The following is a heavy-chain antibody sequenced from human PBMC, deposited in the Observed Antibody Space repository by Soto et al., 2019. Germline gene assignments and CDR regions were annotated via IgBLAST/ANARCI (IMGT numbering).Heavy chain of an antibody. CDR3: AKDMGGRHDY. CDR1: GFTFSSYA. V-gene: IGHV3-23*01. J-gene: IGHJ4*01. CDR2: ISGTAIST. Sequence: EVQLLESGGGLVQPGGSLRLSCAASGFTFSSYAMSWVRQAPGTGLEWVSGISGTAISTYYADSVKGRFTISRDNSKNTRYLQLTSLRAEDTAVYHCAKDMGGRHDYWGHGTLVTVSS. D-gene: IGHD3-16*01.